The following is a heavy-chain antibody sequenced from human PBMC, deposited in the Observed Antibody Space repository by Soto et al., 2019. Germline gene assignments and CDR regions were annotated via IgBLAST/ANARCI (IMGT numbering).Heavy chain of an antibody. CDR1: GGSISSGGYF. V-gene: IGHV4-31*03. CDR3: AGGFLY. Sequence: QVQLQESGPGLVKPSQTLSLTCTVSGGSISSGGYFWSWIRQPPGKGLEWIGNIFYSGTTYYNPSFKIRVTISVDTSKNHFSLKLSSVTAADPAFYFCAGGFLYWGQGTLVTVSS. CDR2: IFYSGTT. J-gene: IGHJ4*02. D-gene: IGHD3-10*01.